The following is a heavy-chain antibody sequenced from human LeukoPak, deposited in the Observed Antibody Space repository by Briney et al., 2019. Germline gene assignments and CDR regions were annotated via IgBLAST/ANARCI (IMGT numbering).Heavy chain of an antibody. CDR3: ARRDWNGQYYFDY. D-gene: IGHD1-1*01. Sequence: GEPLKISYKAPGYSFNTYWNAWVREVPGKGLECLVIIYPADSDTRYSPSFQGQVSISADKSITTAYLQWSSLKASDTAIYYCARRDWNGQYYFDYWGQGTLVIVSS. CDR2: IYPADSDT. J-gene: IGHJ4*02. CDR1: GYSFNTYW. V-gene: IGHV5-51*01.